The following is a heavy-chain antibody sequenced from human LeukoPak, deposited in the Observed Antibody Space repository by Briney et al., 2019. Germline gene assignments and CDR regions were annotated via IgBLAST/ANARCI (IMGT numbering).Heavy chain of an antibody. V-gene: IGHV1-18*01. D-gene: IGHD6-13*01. CDR2: INAYNGDT. Sequence: ASVTVSCKASGYTFTSYGISWVRQAPGQGLEWMGWINAYNGDTNYAQKLQGRVTMTTDTSTSTAYMELRSLRSDDTAVYYCARPDRFRYSSYDPWGQGTLVTVSS. CDR3: ARPDRFRYSSYDP. CDR1: GYTFTSYG. J-gene: IGHJ5*02.